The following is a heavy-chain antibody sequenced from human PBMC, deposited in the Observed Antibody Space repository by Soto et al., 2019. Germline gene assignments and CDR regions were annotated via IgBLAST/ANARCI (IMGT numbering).Heavy chain of an antibody. V-gene: IGHV3-30-3*01. J-gene: IGHJ4*02. CDR1: GFTFSSYA. CDR2: ISYDGSDK. CDR3: ARERGSGWTFDY. Sequence: GGSLRLSCAASGFTFSSYAMHWVRQAPGKGLEWVALISYDGSDKDYADSVKGRFTISRDNVQNSLYLQMHSLRAEDTAVYYCARERGSGWTFDYSGQGTLVTVSS. D-gene: IGHD6-19*01.